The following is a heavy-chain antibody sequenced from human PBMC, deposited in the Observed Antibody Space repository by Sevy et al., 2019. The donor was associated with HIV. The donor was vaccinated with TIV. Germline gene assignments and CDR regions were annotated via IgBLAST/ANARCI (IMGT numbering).Heavy chain of an antibody. Sequence: TLSLTCTVSGGSITSLYWNWIRQPPGKGLEWIANIYYNGHINYNPFLKSRVTLSLDTSKNQFSLRLSSVTAADTAMYYCAGENAWGRGYSWGQGTLVTVSS. CDR1: GGSITSLY. J-gene: IGHJ4*02. V-gene: IGHV4-59*08. CDR3: AGENAWGRGYS. CDR2: IYYNGHI. D-gene: IGHD1-26*01.